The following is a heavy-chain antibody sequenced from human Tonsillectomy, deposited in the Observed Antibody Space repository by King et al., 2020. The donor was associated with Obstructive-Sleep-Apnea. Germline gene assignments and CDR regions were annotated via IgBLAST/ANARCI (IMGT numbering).Heavy chain of an antibody. Sequence: ESGGDLVQPGGSLRLSCAGSGFIFNNSAVSWVRQAPGKGLEWVSTISGDGGSTYYAGSVKGRFSISRDNSRNTVFLQMHSLRAEDTAVYYCAKVPRLQWFHFDYWGQGTLVTVSS. J-gene: IGHJ4*02. D-gene: IGHD2-15*01. V-gene: IGHV3-23*01. CDR1: GFIFNNSA. CDR2: ISGDGGST. CDR3: AKVPRLQWFHFDY.